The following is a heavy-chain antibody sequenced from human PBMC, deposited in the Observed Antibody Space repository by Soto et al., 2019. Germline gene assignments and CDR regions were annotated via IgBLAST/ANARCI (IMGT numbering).Heavy chain of an antibody. Sequence: AETLSLTCSVSGGSIKNYYWNWIRQAPGKGLEWIGYIYYSGSTNYHPSLRGRVTISVDTSKNQFSLKLTYVTASDTAVYYCASDREAWLRGWGFDPWGQGALVTVSS. CDR1: GGSIKNYY. D-gene: IGHD3-22*01. CDR2: IYYSGST. V-gene: IGHV4-59*01. J-gene: IGHJ5*02. CDR3: ASDREAWLRGWGFDP.